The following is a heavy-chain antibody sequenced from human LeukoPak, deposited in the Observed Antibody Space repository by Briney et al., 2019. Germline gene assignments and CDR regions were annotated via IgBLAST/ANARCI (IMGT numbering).Heavy chain of an antibody. CDR3: ARGLSGSYYLFDY. CDR2: IYPGDSDT. J-gene: IGHJ4*02. D-gene: IGHD1-26*01. V-gene: IGHV5-51*01. Sequence: GESLKISCKGSGYSFTSYWIGWVRQMPRKGLEWMGIIYPGDSDTRYSPSFQGQVTISADKSISTAYLQWSRLKASDTAMYYCARGLSGSYYLFDYWGQGTLVTVSS. CDR1: GYSFTSYW.